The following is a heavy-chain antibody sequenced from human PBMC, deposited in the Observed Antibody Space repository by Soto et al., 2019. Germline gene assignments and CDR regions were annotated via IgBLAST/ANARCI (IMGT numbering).Heavy chain of an antibody. Sequence: SVKVSCKASGGTFSRYSISWVRQAPGQGLEWMGGIIPIFGTANYAQKFQGRVTITADESTSTAYMELSSLRSEDTAVYYCARVIAVAGDYYYYGMDVWGQGTTVTVSS. J-gene: IGHJ6*02. CDR2: IIPIFGTA. CDR1: GGTFSRYS. D-gene: IGHD6-19*01. CDR3: ARVIAVAGDYYYYGMDV. V-gene: IGHV1-69*13.